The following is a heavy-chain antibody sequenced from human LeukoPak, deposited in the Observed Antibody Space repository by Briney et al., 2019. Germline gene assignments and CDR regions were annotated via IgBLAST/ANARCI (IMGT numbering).Heavy chain of an antibody. V-gene: IGHV3-66*01. CDR2: IYSSGSK. J-gene: IGHJ4*02. Sequence: GGSLRLSCAASGFAVCSNYMSWLRQGPGKGLEGVSVIYSSGSKYYAHYVNRRFTTSRDNPKNPLSLQPTSLRAEDPAASHWARAGRGNFSPLWSQGTLVTVSS. CDR3: ARAGRGNFSPL. D-gene: IGHD3-10*01. CDR1: GFAVCSNY.